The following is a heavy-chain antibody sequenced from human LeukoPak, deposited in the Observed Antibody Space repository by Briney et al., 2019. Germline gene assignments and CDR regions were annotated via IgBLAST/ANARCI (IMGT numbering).Heavy chain of an antibody. CDR2: TYYRSRWSN. CDR1: GDSVFSIYAA. D-gene: IGHD3-10*01. J-gene: IGHJ4*02. V-gene: IGHV6-1*01. CDR3: AVLAGYGSGSYYFDY. Sequence: SQTLSLTCAISGDSVFSIYAAWNWIRQSPSRGLEWLGRTYYRSRWSNDHAVSVKSRITINPDTSKNQFSLKLSSVTAADTAVYYCAVLAGYGSGSYYFDYWGQGTLVTVSS.